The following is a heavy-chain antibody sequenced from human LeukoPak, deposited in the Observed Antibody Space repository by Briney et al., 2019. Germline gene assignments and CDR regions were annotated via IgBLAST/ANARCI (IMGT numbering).Heavy chain of an antibody. CDR2: MYSGGSA. CDR3: ARGGSIGYYYNAFDI. Sequence: GGSLRLSCAASGFTVSSNYMSWVRQAPVKGLEWVSVMYSGGSAYYADSVKGRFTISRDNSKNTLYLQMNSLRADDTAVYYCARGGSIGYYYNAFDIWGQGTMVTVSS. V-gene: IGHV3-66*01. J-gene: IGHJ3*02. CDR1: GFTVSSNY. D-gene: IGHD3-22*01.